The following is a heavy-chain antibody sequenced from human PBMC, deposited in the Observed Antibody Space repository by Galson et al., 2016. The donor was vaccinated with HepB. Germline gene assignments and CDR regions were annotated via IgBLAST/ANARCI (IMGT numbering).Heavy chain of an antibody. V-gene: IGHV1-3*01. D-gene: IGHD2-2*01. J-gene: IGHJ5*02. CDR3: ARGNDIAVLVVAAPYNWFDP. CDR1: GYTFTKDG. CDR2: INAVNGNT. Sequence: SVKVSCKASGYTFTKDGIHWVRQAPGQRLEWMGWINAVNGNTKYSQKFHGRVTLTRDKSASTAYMEMSSLRSEDTAVYYCARGNDIAVLVVAAPYNWFDPWGQGTPLTISS.